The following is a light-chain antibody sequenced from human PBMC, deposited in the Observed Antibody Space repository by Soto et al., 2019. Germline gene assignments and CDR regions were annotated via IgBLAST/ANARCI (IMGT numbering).Light chain of an antibody. V-gene: IGKV1-33*01. J-gene: IGKJ1*01. Sequence: IQVTQSPSSLSASIGDRVTLTCHASHDIRDHLNWYQQKPGKPPKLLIYDASNLQTGVPSRFSGSGSGTDFTLSISYLQSEDFATYHCQQYYSYPWTFGQGTKVDIK. CDR1: HDIRDH. CDR2: DAS. CDR3: QQYYSYPWT.